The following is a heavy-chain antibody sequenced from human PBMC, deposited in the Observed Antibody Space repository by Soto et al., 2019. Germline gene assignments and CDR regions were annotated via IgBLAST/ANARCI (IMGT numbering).Heavy chain of an antibody. CDR3: TAGLLRSGGMDV. CDR2: IKGKTTGGTT. CDR1: GFTFANAW. D-gene: IGHD3-10*01. Sequence: EVQLVESGGGLVKPGVSLRLSCAASGFTFANAWMNWVRQTPGNGLEWVGRIKGKTTGGTTDYPTPVKGTFTISRDDSKNTLYLHLNSMQTEDTAVYYCTAGLLRSGGMDVWGQGTTVTVSS. J-gene: IGHJ6*02. V-gene: IGHV3-15*07.